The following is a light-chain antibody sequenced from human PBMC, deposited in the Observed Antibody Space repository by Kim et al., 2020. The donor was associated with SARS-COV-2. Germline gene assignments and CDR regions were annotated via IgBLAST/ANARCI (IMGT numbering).Light chain of an antibody. CDR2: DAS. CDR3: QQRKTWPIT. J-gene: IGKJ5*01. Sequence: EIVLTQSPATLSLSPWERATLSCRASQSVSSYLAWYQQKPGQAPRLVIYDASNRATGIPARFSGSGSGTDFTLTISSLEAEDFAVYYCQQRKTWPITFGQGTRLEIK. V-gene: IGKV3-11*01. CDR1: QSVSSY.